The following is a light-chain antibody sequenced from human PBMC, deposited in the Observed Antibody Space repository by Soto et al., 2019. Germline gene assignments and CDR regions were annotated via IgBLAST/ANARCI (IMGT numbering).Light chain of an antibody. Sequence: QSALTQPASVSGSPGQSSTISCTGTSSDVGSYNLVSWYQQHPGKAPKLMIYEGSKRPSGVSNRFSGSKSGNTASLTISGLQAEDEADYCCCSYAGSTVVFGGGTKLTVL. V-gene: IGLV2-23*01. CDR3: CSYAGSTVV. J-gene: IGLJ2*01. CDR2: EGS. CDR1: SSDVGSYNL.